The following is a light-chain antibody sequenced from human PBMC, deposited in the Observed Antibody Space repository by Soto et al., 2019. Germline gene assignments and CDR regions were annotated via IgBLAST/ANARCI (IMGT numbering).Light chain of an antibody. Sequence: DIQMTQSPSSLSASVGDRVTITCRASQSISSYLNWYQQKPGKAPKLLIYAASSLQSGVPSRFSSSGSETDFTLTISSLQPEDFATYYCQQSYRTPSTFGQGPKLEIK. V-gene: IGKV1-39*01. CDR3: QQSYRTPST. CDR2: AAS. CDR1: QSISSY. J-gene: IGKJ2*01.